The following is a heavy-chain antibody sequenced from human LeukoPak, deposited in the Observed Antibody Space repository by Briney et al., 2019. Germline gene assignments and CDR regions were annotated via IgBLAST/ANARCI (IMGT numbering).Heavy chain of an antibody. CDR3: ARGLYYYYYYMDV. J-gene: IGHJ6*03. CDR1: AGTFSSYA. V-gene: IGHV1-69*05. CDR2: IIPIFGTA. Sequence: WASVNVSCKASAGTFSSYAISWVRQAPGQGIEWMGGIIPIFGTANYAQKFQGRVTITTDESTSTAYMELSSLRSEDTAVYYCARGLYYYYYYMDVWGKGTTVTVSS.